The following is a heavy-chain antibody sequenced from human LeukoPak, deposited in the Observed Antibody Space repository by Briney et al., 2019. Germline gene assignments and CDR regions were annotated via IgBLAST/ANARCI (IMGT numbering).Heavy chain of an antibody. CDR2: IFHTGST. CDR3: ARGSSAAREGWFDP. V-gene: IGHV4-38-2*02. CDR1: GFSISSGYF. D-gene: IGHD6-6*01. J-gene: IGHJ5*02. Sequence: SETLSLTCSVSGFSISSGYFWSWIRQPPGKGLEWIASIFHTGSTYYNPSLKSRVTISVDTSKNHFSLNLTSVTAADTAVYFCARGSSAAREGWFDPWGQGILVTVSS.